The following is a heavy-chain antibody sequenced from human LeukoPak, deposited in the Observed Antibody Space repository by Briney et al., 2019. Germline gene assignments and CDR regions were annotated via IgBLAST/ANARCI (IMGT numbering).Heavy chain of an antibody. V-gene: IGHV1-46*01. J-gene: IGHJ4*02. CDR1: GYTFSSYS. Sequence: ASVKVSCKASGYTFSSYSMHGVRQAPGQGLEWMGIINPSGGSTSYAQKFQDRVTMTRDTSTSTVYMELSSLRSEDTAVYYCARDPNGGHFDYWGQGTLVTVSS. CDR3: ARDPNGGHFDY. CDR2: INPSGGST. D-gene: IGHD4-23*01.